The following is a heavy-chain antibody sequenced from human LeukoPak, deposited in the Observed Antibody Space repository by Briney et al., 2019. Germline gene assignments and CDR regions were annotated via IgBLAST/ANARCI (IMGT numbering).Heavy chain of an antibody. CDR3: AKDILSVVGATFDRAVDY. V-gene: IGHV3-30-3*01. CDR2: ISYDGSNK. Sequence: PGRSLRLSCAASGFTFSSYAMHWVRQAPGKGLEWVAVISYDGSNKYYADSVKGRFTISRDNSKNTLYLQMNSLRAEDTAVYYCAKDILSVVGATFDRAVDYWGQGTLVTVSS. CDR1: GFTFSSYA. J-gene: IGHJ4*02. D-gene: IGHD1-26*01.